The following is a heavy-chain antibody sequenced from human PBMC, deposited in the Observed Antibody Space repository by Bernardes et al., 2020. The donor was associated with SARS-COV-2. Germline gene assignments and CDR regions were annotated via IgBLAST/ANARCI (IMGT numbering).Heavy chain of an antibody. CDR3: AGQLWLRGYFDY. Sequence: ETLSLTCTVSGGSISSYYWSWIRQPAGKGLEWIGRIYTSGSTNYNPSLKSRVTMSVDTSKNQFSLKLSSVTAADTAVYYCAGQLWLRGYFDYWGQGTLVTVSS. V-gene: IGHV4-4*07. D-gene: IGHD5-18*01. CDR1: GGSISSYY. CDR2: IYTSGST. J-gene: IGHJ4*02.